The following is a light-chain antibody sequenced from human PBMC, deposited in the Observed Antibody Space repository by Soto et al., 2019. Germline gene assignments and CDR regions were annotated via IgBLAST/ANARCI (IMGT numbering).Light chain of an antibody. CDR1: QGISSY. J-gene: IGKJ3*01. CDR2: AAS. CDR3: QQLNSYPPLFT. Sequence: DIQLPQSPSFLSASVGDRVTITCRASQGISSYLAWYQQKPGKAPKLLIYAASTLQSGVPSRFSGSGSGTEFTLTISSLQPEDFATYYCQQLNSYPPLFTFGPGTKVDIK. V-gene: IGKV1-9*01.